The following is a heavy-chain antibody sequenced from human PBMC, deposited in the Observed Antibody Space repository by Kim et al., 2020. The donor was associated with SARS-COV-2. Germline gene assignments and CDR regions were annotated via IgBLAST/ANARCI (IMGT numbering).Heavy chain of an antibody. J-gene: IGHJ5*02. V-gene: IGHV3-11*03. Sequence: GGSLRLSCAASGFTFSDYYMSWIRQAPGKGLEWVSYISSSSSYTNYADSVKGRFTISRDNAKNSLYLQMNSLRAEDTAVYYCAGGGRGSGSYYSTPLPWGQGTLVTVSS. CDR2: ISSSSSYT. D-gene: IGHD3-10*01. CDR3: AGGGRGSGSYYSTPLP. CDR1: GFTFSDYY.